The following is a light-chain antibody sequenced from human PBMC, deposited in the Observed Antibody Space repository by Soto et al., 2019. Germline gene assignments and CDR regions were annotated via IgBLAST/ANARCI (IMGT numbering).Light chain of an antibody. CDR3: QQYNDWPPIT. CDR1: QSVSTY. Sequence: DIVLTQSPATLSLSPGERATLSCSASQSVSTYLAWYQQKPGQAPRLLIHDASNRATGIPARFSGSGSGTEFTLTISSLQSEDFAVYYCQQYNDWPPITFGQGTRLEIK. CDR2: DAS. V-gene: IGKV3D-15*01. J-gene: IGKJ5*01.